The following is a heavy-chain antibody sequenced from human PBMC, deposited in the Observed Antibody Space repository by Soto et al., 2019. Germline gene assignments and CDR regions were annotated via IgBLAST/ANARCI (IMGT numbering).Heavy chain of an antibody. CDR2: ISSSGSTI. V-gene: IGHV3-48*03. CDR3: ARDRTEYSSSSGYYGMDV. D-gene: IGHD6-6*01. CDR1: GFTFSSYE. J-gene: IGHJ6*02. Sequence: SLRLSCAASGFTFSSYEMNWVRQAPGKGLEWVSYISSSGSTIYYADSVKGRFTVSRDNAKNSLYLQMNSLRAEDPAVYYCARDRTEYSSSSGYYGMDVWGQGTTVTVSS.